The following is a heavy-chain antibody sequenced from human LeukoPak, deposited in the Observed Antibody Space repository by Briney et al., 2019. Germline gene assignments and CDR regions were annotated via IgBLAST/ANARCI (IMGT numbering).Heavy chain of an antibody. CDR2: INHSGST. Sequence: SETLSPTCAVYGGSLSGYFWSWIRQPPGKGLEWIGEINHSGSTSHNPSLKCRVTISVDTSKNQFSLNLNSVTAADTAVYYCARHLLGSEAAAHYYWGQGTLVTVSS. J-gene: IGHJ4*02. CDR1: GGSLSGYF. V-gene: IGHV4-34*01. CDR3: ARHLLGSEAAAHYY. D-gene: IGHD6-13*01.